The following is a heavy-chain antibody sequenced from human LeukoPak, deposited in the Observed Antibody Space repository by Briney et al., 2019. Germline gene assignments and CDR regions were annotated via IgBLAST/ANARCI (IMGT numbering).Heavy chain of an antibody. D-gene: IGHD3-16*01. V-gene: IGHV1-18*01. CDR1: GYTSSSYG. Sequence: ASVKVSCKASGYTSSSYGISWVRQAPGQGLEWMGWISAYSANTKYAQKFQGRVTITADKSTSTAYMELGSLRSEDTAVYYCARAPDGGAFDIWGQGTMVTVSS. CDR2: ISAYSANT. J-gene: IGHJ3*02. CDR3: ARAPDGGAFDI.